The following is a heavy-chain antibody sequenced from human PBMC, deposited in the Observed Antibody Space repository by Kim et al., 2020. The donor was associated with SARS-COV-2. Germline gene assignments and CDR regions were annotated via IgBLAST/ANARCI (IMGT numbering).Heavy chain of an antibody. J-gene: IGHJ4*02. V-gene: IGHV4-31*03. D-gene: IGHD6-19*01. CDR3: ARANPPYSSGWYVDY. CDR1: GGSISSGGYY. Sequence: SETLSLTCTVSGGSISSGGYYWSWIRQHPGKGLEWIGYIYYSGSTYYNPSLKSRVTISVDTSKNQFSLKLSSVTAAETAVYYCARANPPYSSGWYVDYWGQGTLVTVSS. CDR2: IYYSGST.